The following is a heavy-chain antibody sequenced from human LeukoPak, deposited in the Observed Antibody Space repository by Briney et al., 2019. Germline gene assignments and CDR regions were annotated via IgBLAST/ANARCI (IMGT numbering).Heavy chain of an antibody. D-gene: IGHD1-1*01. Sequence: GGSLRLSCEASGFIFTDYWMTWARQAPGKGLEWVANTNKDGSEKWYVDSVKGRFTISRDNAKNSLYLQMNSLKAGDTALYYCVRDGNDGLNDWEYWGQGAMVTVSS. CDR3: VRDGNDGLNDWEY. J-gene: IGHJ1*01. CDR2: TNKDGSEK. V-gene: IGHV3-7*03. CDR1: GFIFTDYW.